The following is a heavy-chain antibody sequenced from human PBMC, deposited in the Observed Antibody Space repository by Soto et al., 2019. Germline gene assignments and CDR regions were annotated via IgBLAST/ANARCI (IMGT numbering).Heavy chain of an antibody. V-gene: IGHV3-7*03. CDR2: IKQDGSEK. J-gene: IGHJ4*02. CDR1: GFTFSSYW. Sequence: EVQLVESGGGLVQPGGSLRLSCAASGFTFSSYWMSWVRQAPGKGLEWVANIKQDGSEKYYVDSVKGRFTISRDNAKNSLYLQLNSLRAEDTAVYYCARDWGSGSLNLDFDYWGQGTLVTVSS. CDR3: ARDWGSGSLNLDFDY. D-gene: IGHD3-10*01.